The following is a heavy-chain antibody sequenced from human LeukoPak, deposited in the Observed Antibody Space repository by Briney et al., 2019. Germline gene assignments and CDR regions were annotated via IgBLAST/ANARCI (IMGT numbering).Heavy chain of an antibody. Sequence: ASVKVSCKASGYTFTSYGISWVRQAPGQGLEWMGWISAYNGNTNYAQKLQGRVTMTTDTSTSTAYMELRRLRSDDTAVYYCARDKRGGYSYGYFDYWGQGTLVTVSS. CDR3: ARDKRGGYSYGYFDY. J-gene: IGHJ4*02. CDR2: ISAYNGNT. V-gene: IGHV1-18*01. CDR1: GYTFTSYG. D-gene: IGHD5-18*01.